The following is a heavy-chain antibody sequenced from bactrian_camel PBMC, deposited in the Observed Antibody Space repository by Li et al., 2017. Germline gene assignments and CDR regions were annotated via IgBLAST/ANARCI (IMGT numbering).Heavy chain of an antibody. CDR2: VSAGGRNT. J-gene: IGHJ4*01. Sequence: CAASGLTLSTYDMIWVRQGPGTGLEWVSTVSAGGRNTYYEDSVKGRFTASRDNAKNTMYLQMNSLKSEDTALYYCATTRRLYGGPGLDYNYWGQGTQVTVS. D-gene: IGHD2*01. CDR1: GLTLSTYD. V-gene: IGHV3S28*01. CDR3: ATTRRLYGGPGLDYNY.